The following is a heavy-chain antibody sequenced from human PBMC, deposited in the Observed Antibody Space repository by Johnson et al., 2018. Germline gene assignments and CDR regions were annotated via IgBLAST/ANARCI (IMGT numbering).Heavy chain of an antibody. Sequence: QVQLVESGGGVVQXGNSLRLXCAASGFTFSGYGMHWVRQAPGKGLEWVALISYEGSDNYFADSVKGRFTISRDTSKNTLYLQMNSLRAEDTAVYYCAKDGGLRSTLWYYGMDVWGQGTTVTVSS. V-gene: IGHV3-30*18. CDR1: GFTFSGYG. CDR3: AKDGGLRSTLWYYGMDV. D-gene: IGHD3-10*01. CDR2: ISYEGSDN. J-gene: IGHJ6*02.